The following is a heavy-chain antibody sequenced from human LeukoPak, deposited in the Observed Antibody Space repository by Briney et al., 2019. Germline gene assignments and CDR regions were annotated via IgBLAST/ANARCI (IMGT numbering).Heavy chain of an antibody. D-gene: IGHD6-13*01. CDR2: IYHSGST. CDR3: ARDESSSSWYGGAFDI. Sequence: PSGTLSLTCAVSGASINSSNWWSWVRQSPGKGLEWIGEIYHSGSTNYNPSLKSRVIISVDTSKNQFSLKLSSVTAADTAVYYCARDESSSSWYGGAFDIWGQGTMVTVSS. V-gene: IGHV4-4*02. J-gene: IGHJ3*02. CDR1: GASINSSNW.